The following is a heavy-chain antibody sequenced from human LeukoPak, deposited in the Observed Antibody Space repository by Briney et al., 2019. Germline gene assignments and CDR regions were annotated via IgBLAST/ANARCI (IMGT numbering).Heavy chain of an antibody. J-gene: IGHJ4*02. CDR1: GYTFTGYY. CDR3: ARDDSYRWVFDY. D-gene: IGHD5-24*01. V-gene: IGHV1-2*02. CDR2: INPNSGGT. Sequence: GASVKVSCKASGYTFTGYYMHWVRQAPGQGLEWMGWINPNSGGTNYAQKFQGRVTMTRDTSISTAYMELSRLRPDDTAVYYCARDDSYRWVFDYWGQGTLVTVSS.